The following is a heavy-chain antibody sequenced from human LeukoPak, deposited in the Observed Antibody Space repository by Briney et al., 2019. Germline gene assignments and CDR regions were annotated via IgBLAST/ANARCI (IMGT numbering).Heavy chain of an antibody. CDR3: ARDLPATPHENDY. CDR1: GFTFSSYW. CDR2: INQDGSEK. V-gene: IGHV3-7*01. Sequence: GGSLRLSCAASGFTFSSYWMSWVRQAPGKGLEWVANINQDGSEKYYVDSVKGRFIISRDNAKNSLYLQMNSLRAEDTAVYYCARDLPATPHENDYWGQGTLVTVSS. D-gene: IGHD2-2*01. J-gene: IGHJ4*02.